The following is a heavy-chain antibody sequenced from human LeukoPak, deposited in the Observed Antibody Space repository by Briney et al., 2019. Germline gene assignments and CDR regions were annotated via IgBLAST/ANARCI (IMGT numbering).Heavy chain of an antibody. J-gene: IGHJ4*02. CDR2: INPNSGGT. CDR3: ASIYCSSTSCRPFDY. D-gene: IGHD2-2*01. CDR1: GHTFTGYY. V-gene: IGHV1-2*02. Sequence: AASVKVSCKASGHTFTGYYMHWVRQAPGQGLEWMGWINPNSGGTNYAQKFQGRVTMTRDTSISTAYMELSRLRSDDTAVYYCASIYCSSTSCRPFDYWGQGTLVTVSS.